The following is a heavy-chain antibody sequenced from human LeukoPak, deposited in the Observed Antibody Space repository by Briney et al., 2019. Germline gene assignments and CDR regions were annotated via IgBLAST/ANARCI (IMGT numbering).Heavy chain of an antibody. Sequence: GGALRLSCAASGFTFSSYSVDWVRQAPGKGLEWVSSISSSSRYIYYADSVKGRFTIARDNAKNSLYQQMNSLRAEDTAVYYCARVFHQDYYGSGPFDYWGQGTLVTVSS. V-gene: IGHV3-21*01. CDR1: GFTFSSYS. CDR2: ISSSSRYI. J-gene: IGHJ4*02. D-gene: IGHD3-10*01. CDR3: ARVFHQDYYGSGPFDY.